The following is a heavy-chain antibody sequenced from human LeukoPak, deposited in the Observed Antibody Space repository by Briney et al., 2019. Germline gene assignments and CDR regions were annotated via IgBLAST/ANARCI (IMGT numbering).Heavy chain of an antibody. Sequence: GESLKISCKGSGYPFSNYWIGWVRPMPGKGLEWMGIIYPGDSHTRYSPSFPGPVTISTDKCISTAYLRGSSLKPSDTAMYYCARRASLTDPHFDYWGQGTLVTVSS. CDR2: IYPGDSHT. J-gene: IGHJ4*02. V-gene: IGHV5-51*01. D-gene: IGHD1-20*01. CDR1: GYPFSNYW. CDR3: ARRASLTDPHFDY.